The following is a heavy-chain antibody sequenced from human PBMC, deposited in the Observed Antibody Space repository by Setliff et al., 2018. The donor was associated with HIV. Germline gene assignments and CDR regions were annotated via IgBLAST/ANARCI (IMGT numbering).Heavy chain of an antibody. CDR1: GGSISSSSYY. CDR3: ARRIAPGWWGGNSGDAFDL. Sequence: PSETLSLTCTVSGGSISSSSYYWGWIRQPPGKGLEWIGSLYYSGSTYYNPSLKSRVTMSVDTSKNQFSLKLSSVTAADTAVYYCARRIAPGWWGGNSGDAFDLWGQGTMVTVS. CDR2: LYYSGST. J-gene: IGHJ3*01. V-gene: IGHV4-39*01. D-gene: IGHD2-21*02.